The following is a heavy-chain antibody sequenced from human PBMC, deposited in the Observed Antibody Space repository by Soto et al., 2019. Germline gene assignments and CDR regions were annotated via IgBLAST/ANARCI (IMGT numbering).Heavy chain of an antibody. CDR2: INPNSGGT. Sequence: QVQLVQSGAEVKKPGASVKVSCKASGYTFTGYYMHWVPQAPGQGLEWVGWINPNSGGTNYAQKFQGWVTMTRDTSISTAYMELSRLTSDDTAVYYCARGGATSFGVVHYYYYGMDVWGQGTTVTVSS. J-gene: IGHJ6*02. CDR3: ARGGATSFGVVHYYYYGMDV. D-gene: IGHD3-3*01. CDR1: GYTFTGYY. V-gene: IGHV1-2*04.